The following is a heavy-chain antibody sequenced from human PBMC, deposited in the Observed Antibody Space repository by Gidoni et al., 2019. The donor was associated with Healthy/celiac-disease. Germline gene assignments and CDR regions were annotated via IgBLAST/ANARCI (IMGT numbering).Heavy chain of an antibody. J-gene: IGHJ3*02. Sequence: QLQLQESGPGLVKPSETLSLTCTVSGGSISSSSYYWGWLRQPPGKGLEWIGSIYYSGITYSNPSLKNRVTRSVDTSKNQFSLKLSSVTAADTAVYYCARHLQVWFGDTAMVFYAFDIWGQGTMVTVSS. V-gene: IGHV4-39*01. CDR1: GGSISSSSYY. D-gene: IGHD5-18*01. CDR2: IYYSGIT. CDR3: ARHLQVWFGDTAMVFYAFDI.